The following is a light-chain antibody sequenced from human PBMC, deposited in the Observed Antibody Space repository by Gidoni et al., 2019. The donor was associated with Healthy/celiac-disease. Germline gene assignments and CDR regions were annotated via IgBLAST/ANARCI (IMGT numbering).Light chain of an antibody. CDR1: SSDVGGYNY. V-gene: IGLV2-14*01. CDR2: EVS. J-gene: IGLJ1*01. Sequence: QSALTQHASVSGSPGQSITISCTGTSSDVGGYNYVSWYQQHPGKAPKLMIYEVSNRPSGVSTRFSGSKSGNTASLTISGLQAEDEADYYCSSYTSSSTRVFGTGTKVTVL. CDR3: SSYTSSSTRV.